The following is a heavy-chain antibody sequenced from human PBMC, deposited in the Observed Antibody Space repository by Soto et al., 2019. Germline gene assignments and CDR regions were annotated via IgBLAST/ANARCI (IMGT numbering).Heavy chain of an antibody. D-gene: IGHD5-12*01. Sequence: SETLSLTCTVSGGSISSGGYYWSWIRQHPGKGLEWIGYIYYSGSTYYNPSLKSRVTISVDTSKNQFSLKLSSVTAADTAVYYCARGGHSGSYYYYYMDVWGKGTTVTVSS. CDR2: IYYSGST. CDR3: ARGGHSGSYYYYYMDV. V-gene: IGHV4-31*03. J-gene: IGHJ6*03. CDR1: GGSISSGGYY.